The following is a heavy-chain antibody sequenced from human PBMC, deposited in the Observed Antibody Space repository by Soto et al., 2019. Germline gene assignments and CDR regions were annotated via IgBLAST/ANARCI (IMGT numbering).Heavy chain of an antibody. D-gene: IGHD5-18*01. CDR1: VYTLTSYG. Sequence: SVKVSCKSSVYTLTSYGISWVRQAPGQGLEWMGWISAYNGNTNYAQKLKGRVTMTTDTSTSTAYMEMRSLRSDDTAVYYCARGPFYSYGPIDYWGQGTLVTVSS. CDR2: ISAYNGNT. CDR3: ARGPFYSYGPIDY. J-gene: IGHJ4*02. V-gene: IGHV1-18*04.